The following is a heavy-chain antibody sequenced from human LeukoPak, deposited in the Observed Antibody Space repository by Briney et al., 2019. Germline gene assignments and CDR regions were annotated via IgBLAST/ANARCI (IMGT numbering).Heavy chain of an antibody. J-gene: IGHJ3*02. Sequence: PSQTLSLTCTVSGGSISSGDYYWRWIRQPPGKGLEWIGYIYYSGSTYYNPSLKSRVTISVDTSKNQFSLKLSSVTAADTAVYYCAREGIGNAFDIWGQATMVTVSS. D-gene: IGHD2-15*01. CDR3: AREGIGNAFDI. CDR2: IYYSGST. CDR1: GGSISSGDYY. V-gene: IGHV4-30-4*08.